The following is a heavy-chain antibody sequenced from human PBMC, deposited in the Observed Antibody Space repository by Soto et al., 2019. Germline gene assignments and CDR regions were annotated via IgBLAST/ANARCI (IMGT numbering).Heavy chain of an antibody. CDR2: IYPGDSDT. J-gene: IGHJ5*02. D-gene: IGHD6-19*01. V-gene: IGHV5-51*01. CDR1: GYSFTSYW. CDR3: ARQVHSSSWYMYSSGWYRNWFDP. Sequence: PGESLKISCKGSGYSFTSYWIGWVRQMPGKGLEWMGIIYPGDSDTRYSPSFQGQVTISADKSISTAYLQWSSLKASDTAMYYCARQVHSSSWYMYSSGWYRNWFDPWGQGTLVTVSS.